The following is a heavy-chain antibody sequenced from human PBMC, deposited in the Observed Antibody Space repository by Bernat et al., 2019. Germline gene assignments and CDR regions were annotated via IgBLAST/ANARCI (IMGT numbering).Heavy chain of an antibody. Sequence: QVQLQQSGPGLVRPSETLSLTCAISGDSVSSNSAAWNWIRQSPSRGLEWLGRTYYRSKWYNDYAVSVKSRVTINPDTSKNQFSLQLSSVTPEDTAVDYCATGNWGPPPLWGQGTLVTVSS. CDR1: GDSVSSNSAA. D-gene: IGHD7-27*01. CDR2: TYYRSKWYN. CDR3: ATGNWGPPPL. V-gene: IGHV6-1*01. J-gene: IGHJ4*02.